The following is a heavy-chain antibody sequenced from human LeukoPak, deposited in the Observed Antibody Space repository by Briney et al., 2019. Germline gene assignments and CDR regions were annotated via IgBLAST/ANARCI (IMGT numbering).Heavy chain of an antibody. CDR1: GFTFSSYS. CDR2: IWYDGSNK. D-gene: IGHD3-10*01. V-gene: IGHV3-33*08. Sequence: PGGSLRLSCAASGFTFSSYSMNWVRQAPGKGLEWVAVIWYDGSNKYYADSVKGRFTISRDNSKNTLYLQMNSLRAEDTAVYYCARGPISYGSGSYRSPREFDYWGQGTLVTVSS. J-gene: IGHJ4*02. CDR3: ARGPISYGSGSYRSPREFDY.